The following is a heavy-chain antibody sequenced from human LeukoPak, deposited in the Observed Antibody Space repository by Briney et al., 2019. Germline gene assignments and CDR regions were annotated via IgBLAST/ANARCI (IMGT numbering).Heavy chain of an antibody. Sequence: PGGSLRLSCAASGFTFSSYWMSWVRQAPGKGPEWVANMNQDGSEKYYVDSVKGRFTISRDNSKNTLYLQMNSLRAEDTAVYYCAKDLKDSGYDLGYWGQGTLVTVSS. V-gene: IGHV3-7*01. CDR2: MNQDGSEK. D-gene: IGHD5-12*01. J-gene: IGHJ4*02. CDR3: AKDLKDSGYDLGY. CDR1: GFTFSSYW.